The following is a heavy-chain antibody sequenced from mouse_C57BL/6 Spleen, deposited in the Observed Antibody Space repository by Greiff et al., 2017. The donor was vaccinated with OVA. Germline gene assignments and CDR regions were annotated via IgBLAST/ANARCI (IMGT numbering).Heavy chain of an antibody. CDR3: ARSGGNYCDRRFDY. Sequence: VQLQQSGPELVKPGASVKISCKASGYSFTGYYMNWVKQSPEKSLEWIGEINPSTGGTTYNQKFKAKATLTVDKSSSTAYMQLKSLTSEDSAVYYGARSGGNYCDRRFDYWGQGTTLTVSS. CDR2: INPSTGGT. J-gene: IGHJ2*01. V-gene: IGHV1-42*01. D-gene: IGHD1-1*01. CDR1: GYSFTGYY.